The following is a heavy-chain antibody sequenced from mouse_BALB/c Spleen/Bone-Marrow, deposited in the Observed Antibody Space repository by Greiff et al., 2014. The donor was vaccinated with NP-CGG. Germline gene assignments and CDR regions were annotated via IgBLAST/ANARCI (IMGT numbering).Heavy chain of an antibody. J-gene: IGHJ2*01. V-gene: IGHV5-17*02. CDR2: ISSGGSSI. CDR1: GSTFSSFG. D-gene: IGHD2-2*01. Sequence: EVNLVESGGGLVQSGGSRKLSCAASGSTFSSFGMHWVRQAPEKGLEWVAYISSGGSSIYFADTMKGRLTISRDNPKNTLFLQLTSLRSEDTAIYYCARGGLRDYFAYWGQGTTLTVSS. CDR3: ARGGLRDYFAY.